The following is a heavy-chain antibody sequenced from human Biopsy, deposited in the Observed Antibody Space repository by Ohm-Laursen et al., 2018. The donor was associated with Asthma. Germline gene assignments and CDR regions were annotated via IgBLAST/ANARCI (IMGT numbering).Heavy chain of an antibody. V-gene: IGHV3-7*01. CDR2: IRPDGSET. D-gene: IGHD3-3*01. CDR3: ARDLKRTGEKSGYYWWYPDY. Sequence: SLRLSCAASGFPFSSYCMTWVRQAPGKGLEWLAKIRPDGSETYYEDSVRGRFTISRDNARNSVYLQMNSLRVEDTAVYYCARDLKRTGEKSGYYWWYPDYWGQGTLVTVSS. CDR1: GFPFSSYC. J-gene: IGHJ4*02.